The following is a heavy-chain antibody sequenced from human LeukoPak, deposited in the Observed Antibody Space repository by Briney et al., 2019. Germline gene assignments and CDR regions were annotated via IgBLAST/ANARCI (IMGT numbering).Heavy chain of an antibody. J-gene: IGHJ4*02. V-gene: IGHV1-18*01. CDR1: GYTFTSYG. Sequence: ASVKVSCKASGYTFTSYGISWVRQAPGQGLEWMGWISAYNGNTNYAQKLQGRVTMTTDTSTSTAYMELRSLRSEDTAVYYCARESRYSSSWHFDYWGQGTLVTVSS. D-gene: IGHD6-13*01. CDR3: ARESRYSSSWHFDY. CDR2: ISAYNGNT.